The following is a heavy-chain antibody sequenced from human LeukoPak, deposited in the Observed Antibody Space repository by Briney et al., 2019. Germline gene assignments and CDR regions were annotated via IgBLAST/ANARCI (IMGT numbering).Heavy chain of an antibody. D-gene: IGHD3-10*01. Sequence: ASVKVSCKASGYTFTAYYIHWVRQAPGQGLEWMGWSNPNSGDTNSLQKFQGRVTMTRDTSISTAYMELNSLISDDTAVYYCARELGRTYYQDYWGQGTLVTVSS. J-gene: IGHJ4*02. CDR2: SNPNSGDT. V-gene: IGHV1-2*02. CDR1: GYTFTAYY. CDR3: ARELGRTYYQDY.